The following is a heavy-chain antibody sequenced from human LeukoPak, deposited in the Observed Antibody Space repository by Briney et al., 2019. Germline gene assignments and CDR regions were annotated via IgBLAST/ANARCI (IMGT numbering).Heavy chain of an antibody. J-gene: IGHJ3*02. CDR2: ISSSSSYI. CDR3: ARVGQLSSHAFDI. Sequence: PGGSLRLSCAASGFTFSSYSMNWVRQAPGKGLEWASSISSSSSYIYYADSVKGRFTISRDNAKNSLYLQMNSLRAEDTAVYYCARVGQLSSHAFDIWGRGTMVTVSS. V-gene: IGHV3-21*01. CDR1: GFTFSSYS. D-gene: IGHD6-6*01.